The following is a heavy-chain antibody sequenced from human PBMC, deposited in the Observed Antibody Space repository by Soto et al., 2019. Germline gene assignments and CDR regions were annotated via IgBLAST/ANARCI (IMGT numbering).Heavy chain of an antibody. J-gene: IGHJ5*02. D-gene: IGHD6-13*01. Sequence: SETLSLTCAVSGYSISSGYYWGWIRQPPRKGLEWIGSIYHSGSTYYNPSLKSRVTISVDTSKNQFSLKLSSVTAADTAVYYCARGRVAAGYLWFDPWGQGTLVTVSS. CDR3: ARGRVAAGYLWFDP. CDR2: IYHSGST. V-gene: IGHV4-38-2*01. CDR1: GYSISSGYY.